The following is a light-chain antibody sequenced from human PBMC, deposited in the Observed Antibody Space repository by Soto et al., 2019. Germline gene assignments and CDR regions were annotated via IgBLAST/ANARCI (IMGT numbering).Light chain of an antibody. CDR1: SSDVGGYDY. V-gene: IGLV2-14*03. CDR3: SSYTSSSTPYV. Sequence: QSALTQPASVSGSPGQSITISCIGTSSDVGGYDYVSWYQQHPGKAPKLMIYEVRNRPSGVSNRFSGSKPDNTASLTISGLQAEDEADYYCSSYTSSSTPYVFGTGTKVTV. CDR2: EVR. J-gene: IGLJ1*01.